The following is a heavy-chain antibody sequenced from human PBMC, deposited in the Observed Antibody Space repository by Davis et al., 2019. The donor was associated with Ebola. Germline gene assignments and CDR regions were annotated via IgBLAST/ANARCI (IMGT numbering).Heavy chain of an antibody. V-gene: IGHV3-7*03. J-gene: IGHJ4*02. Sequence: PGGSLRLSCVASEFTLSNYWMSWLRQAPGKGLEWVADIKQDGSEKYYVDSVKGRFTISRDNAKNSLSLQLNSLRAEDTALYFCARGSSRYFDWSLPIYYFDYWGQGTLVTVSS. CDR1: EFTLSNYW. CDR2: IKQDGSEK. D-gene: IGHD3-9*01. CDR3: ARGSSRYFDWSLPIYYFDY.